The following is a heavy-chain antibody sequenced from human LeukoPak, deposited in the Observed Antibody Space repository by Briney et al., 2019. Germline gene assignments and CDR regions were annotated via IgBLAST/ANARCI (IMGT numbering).Heavy chain of an antibody. Sequence: SGGSLRLSCAASGFTFSSYSMNWVRQAPGKGLEYVANIKRDGSEKYYVDSVKGRFIISRDSAKNSLYLQMNSLRAEDTAVYYCAREHTDMSFYYFDSWGQGTLVTVSS. CDR3: AREHTDMSFYYFDS. V-gene: IGHV3-7*03. CDR2: IKRDGSEK. J-gene: IGHJ4*02. CDR1: GFTFSSYS. D-gene: IGHD5-18*01.